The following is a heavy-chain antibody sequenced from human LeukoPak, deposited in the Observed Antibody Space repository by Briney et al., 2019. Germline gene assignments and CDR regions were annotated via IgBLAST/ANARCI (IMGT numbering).Heavy chain of an antibody. CDR3: ARVGTVDAFDI. CDR2: IYHSGST. J-gene: IGHJ3*02. V-gene: IGHV4-30-2*01. Sequence: SMSWVRQAPGKGLEWIGYIYHSGSTYYNPSLKSRVTISVDRSKNQFSLKLSSVTAADTAVYYCARVGTVDAFDIWGQGTMVTVSS. D-gene: IGHD4-17*01. CDR1: S.